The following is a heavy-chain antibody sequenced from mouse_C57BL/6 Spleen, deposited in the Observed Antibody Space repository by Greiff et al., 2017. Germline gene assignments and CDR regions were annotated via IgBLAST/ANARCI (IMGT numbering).Heavy chain of an antibody. D-gene: IGHD2-5*01. CDR1: GYAFSSYW. J-gene: IGHJ1*03. V-gene: IGHV1-80*01. Sequence: VQVVESGAELVKPGASVKISCKASGYAFSSYWMNWVKQRPGKGLEWIGQIYPGDGDTNYNGKFKGKATLTADKSSSTAYMQLSSLTSEDSAVYFCARQGYYSNYDWYFDVWGTGTTVTVSS. CDR3: ARQGYYSNYDWYFDV. CDR2: IYPGDGDT.